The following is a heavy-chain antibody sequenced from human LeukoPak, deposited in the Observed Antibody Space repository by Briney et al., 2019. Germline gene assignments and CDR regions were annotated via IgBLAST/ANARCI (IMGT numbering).Heavy chain of an antibody. Sequence: GGSLRLSCAASGFTFSSYWMHWVRQAPGKGLVWVSRINGDGSSTSHADSVKGRFTISRDNAKNTLYLQMNSLRPEDTAIYYCARVQLLADDVFDIWGLGTMITVSS. CDR2: INGDGSST. D-gene: IGHD2-21*02. V-gene: IGHV3-74*01. CDR3: ARVQLLADDVFDI. CDR1: GFTFSSYW. J-gene: IGHJ3*02.